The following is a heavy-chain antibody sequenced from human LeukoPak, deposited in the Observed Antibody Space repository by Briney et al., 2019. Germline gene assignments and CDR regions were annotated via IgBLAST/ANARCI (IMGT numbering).Heavy chain of an antibody. CDR2: IGPTGFDR. CDR1: GLTFSTSG. J-gene: IGHJ4*02. Sequence: GGSLRLSCTTSGLTFSTSGFNWVRQAPGKGLEWVASIGPTGFDRYHADSIKGRFTISRDNANNFLYLQMDSLRAEDTAVYYCATETNGRHYDYWGQGNLLTVSS. CDR3: ATETNGRHYDY. D-gene: IGHD1-14*01. V-gene: IGHV3-21*06.